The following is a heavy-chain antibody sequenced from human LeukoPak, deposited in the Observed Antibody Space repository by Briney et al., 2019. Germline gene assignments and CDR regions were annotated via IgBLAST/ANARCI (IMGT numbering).Heavy chain of an antibody. Sequence: ATLTLTCTPSGSCLTGYFLPRVRQAPGPRLESMGWINPNSGDTNYAQKFQGRVTITRDTSINTAYMELSRLRSDDAAVYYCARRFYYAMDVWGQGTTVTVFS. D-gene: IGHD3-16*01. V-gene: IGHV1-2*02. CDR1: GSCLTGYF. CDR3: ARRFYYAMDV. CDR2: INPNSGDT. J-gene: IGHJ6*02.